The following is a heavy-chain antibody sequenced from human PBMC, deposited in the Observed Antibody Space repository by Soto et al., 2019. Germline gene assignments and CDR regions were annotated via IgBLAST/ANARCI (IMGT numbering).Heavy chain of an antibody. J-gene: IGHJ4*02. V-gene: IGHV1-2*02. CDR2: INPKNGDT. CDR1: GYTFTGHY. CDR3: AGSTILETGSAPFDF. D-gene: IGHD2-8*02. Sequence: VQLVQSGAEGKKPGASVKVSCKASGYTFTGHYMHWVRQAPGQGPEWMGWINPKNGDTIYAQKFQGRVTMTRDTSISTAYMELSRLGSDDTAVYFCAGSTILETGSAPFDFWGQVTLVTVSS.